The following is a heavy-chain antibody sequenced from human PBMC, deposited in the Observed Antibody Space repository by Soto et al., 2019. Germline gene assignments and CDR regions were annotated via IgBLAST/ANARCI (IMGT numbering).Heavy chain of an antibody. Sequence: LRLSCAASGFTFSTYWMSWVRQAPVKGLEWVANIKQDGSERYYVDSVKGRFTISRDNAKNSLYLQMNSLRGEDTAVYYCATDSGTSDYWGQGTLVTVSS. J-gene: IGHJ4*02. D-gene: IGHD1-1*01. CDR1: GFTFSTYW. CDR2: IKQDGSER. CDR3: ATDSGTSDY. V-gene: IGHV3-7*01.